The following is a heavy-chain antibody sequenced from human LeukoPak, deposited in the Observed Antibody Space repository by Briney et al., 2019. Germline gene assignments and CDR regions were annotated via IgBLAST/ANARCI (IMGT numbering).Heavy chain of an antibody. J-gene: IGHJ4*02. CDR2: ISYTGST. CDR1: GGSISPYF. Sequence: SETLSLTCTVSGGSISPYFWSWIRQPPGKGLEWIGYISYTGSTNYNPSIKSRVTMSLDTSKNQFSLKVDSVTAADTAMYYCAREAVHYGSGSHDYWGQGTLVAVSS. V-gene: IGHV4-59*12. CDR3: AREAVHYGSGSHDY. D-gene: IGHD3-10*01.